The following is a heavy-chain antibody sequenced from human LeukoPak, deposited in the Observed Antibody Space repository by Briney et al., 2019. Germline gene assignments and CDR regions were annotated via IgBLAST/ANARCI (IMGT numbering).Heavy chain of an antibody. Sequence: QPGGSLRLSCAASGFTFSSYAMHWVRQAPGKGLEYVSAISSNGGSTYYANSVKGRFTISRDNSKNTLYLQMGSLRAEDMAVYYCARDSPYWGAFDIWGQGTTVTVSS. CDR1: GFTFSSYA. CDR3: ARDSPYWGAFDI. D-gene: IGHD7-27*01. V-gene: IGHV3-64*01. CDR2: ISSNGGST. J-gene: IGHJ3*02.